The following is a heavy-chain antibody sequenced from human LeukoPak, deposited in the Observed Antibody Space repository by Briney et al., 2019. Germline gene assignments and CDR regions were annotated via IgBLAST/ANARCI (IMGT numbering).Heavy chain of an antibody. CDR2: ISWNSGSI. D-gene: IGHD5-12*01. Sequence: SLRLSCAASGFTFDDYAMHWVRQAPGKGLEWVSGISWNSGSIGYADSVKGRFTISRDNAKNSLYLQMNSLRAEDTALYYCAKDRFGGYSGYDYGFDYWGQGTLVTVSS. CDR1: GFTFDDYA. V-gene: IGHV3-9*01. CDR3: AKDRFGGYSGYDYGFDY. J-gene: IGHJ4*02.